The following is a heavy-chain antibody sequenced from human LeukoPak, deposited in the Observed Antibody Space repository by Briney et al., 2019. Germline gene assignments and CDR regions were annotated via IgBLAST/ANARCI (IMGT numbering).Heavy chain of an antibody. D-gene: IGHD6-19*01. CDR3: ARDEVAGTYYFDN. CDR2: INPGGGST. Sequence: ASVKVSCKASGYTFTNHYMHGVRQAPGQGLEWMGIINPGGGSTSYPQKFQGRVTMTRDTSTSTVYMELSSLRSEDTAFYFCARDEVAGTYYFDNWGQGTLVTVSS. V-gene: IGHV1-46*01. CDR1: GYTFTNHY. J-gene: IGHJ4*02.